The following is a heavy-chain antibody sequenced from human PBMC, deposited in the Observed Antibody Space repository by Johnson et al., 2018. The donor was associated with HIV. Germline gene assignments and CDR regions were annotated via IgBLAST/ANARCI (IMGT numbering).Heavy chain of an antibody. J-gene: IGHJ3*02. V-gene: IGHV3-30-3*01. D-gene: IGHD4-11*01. Sequence: QVQLVESGGGVVQPGTSLRLSCAASGFTFSYYAIFWVRQAPGKGLEWVAVISHDGSNKYYADSVQGRFTISRDNSKNTLYLQMNSLRPEDTAVYFCARGGLYIQFLAFDAFDIWGQGTMVTVSS. CDR3: ARGGLYIQFLAFDAFDI. CDR1: GFTFSYYA. CDR2: ISHDGSNK.